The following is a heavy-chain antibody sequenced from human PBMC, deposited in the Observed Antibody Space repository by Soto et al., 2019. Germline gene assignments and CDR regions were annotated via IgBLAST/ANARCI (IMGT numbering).Heavy chain of an antibody. CDR2: INHSGST. Sequence: SETLSLTWVVDGGSCIGNDWSWIRQSPGKGLEWIGEINHSGSTNYNPSLKSRVSISVDTSKKQISLKLSSVTAADTAVYYCARGPFPPIGVGAATRPHWFDPWGRGTLVTSPQ. CDR3: ARGPFPPIGVGAATRPHWFDP. V-gene: IGHV4-34*01. CDR1: GGSCIGND. D-gene: IGHD2-15*01. J-gene: IGHJ5*02.